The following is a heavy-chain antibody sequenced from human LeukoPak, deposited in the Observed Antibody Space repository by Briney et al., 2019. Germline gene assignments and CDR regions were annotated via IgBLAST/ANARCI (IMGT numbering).Heavy chain of an antibody. V-gene: IGHV1-2*02. CDR1: GYTFSGYY. CDR2: INPNSGGT. CDR3: ARGSGVEMATLVY. J-gene: IGHJ4*02. Sequence: GASVKVSCKASGYTFSGYYMHWVRQAPGQGLEWMGWINPNSGGTKSAQKFQGRVTMTRDTSISTAYMELSRLRSDDTAVYYCARGSGVEMATLVYWGQGTLVTVSS. D-gene: IGHD5-24*01.